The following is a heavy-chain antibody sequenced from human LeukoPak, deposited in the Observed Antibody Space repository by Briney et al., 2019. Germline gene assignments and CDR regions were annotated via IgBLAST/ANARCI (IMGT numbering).Heavy chain of an antibody. Sequence: GGSLRLSCAASGFTVSSNYMSWVRQAPGKGLEWVSVIYSGGSTYYADSVKGRFTISRDNSKNTLYLQMNSLRAEDTAVYYCARGRDCGGDCYSNEYFQHWGQGTLVSVSS. CDR3: ARGRDCGGDCYSNEYFQH. V-gene: IGHV3-53*01. J-gene: IGHJ1*01. CDR1: GFTVSSNY. D-gene: IGHD2-21*02. CDR2: IYSGGST.